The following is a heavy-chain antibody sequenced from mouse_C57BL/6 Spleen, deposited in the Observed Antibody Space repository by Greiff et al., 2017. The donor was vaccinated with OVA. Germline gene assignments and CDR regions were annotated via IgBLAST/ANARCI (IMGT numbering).Heavy chain of an antibody. D-gene: IGHD1-2*01. J-gene: IGHJ4*01. CDR1: GYTFTSYW. Sequence: QVQLQQPGAELVKPGASVKMSCKASGYTFTSYWITWVKQSPGQGLEWIGDIYPGSGSTNYNEKFTSKATLTVDTSSSTADMQLSMQTSDDSSDYYCTNDDYCGEYYAMDYWGQGTSVTVSS. CDR2: IYPGSGST. CDR3: TNDDYCGEYYAMDY. V-gene: IGHV1-55*01.